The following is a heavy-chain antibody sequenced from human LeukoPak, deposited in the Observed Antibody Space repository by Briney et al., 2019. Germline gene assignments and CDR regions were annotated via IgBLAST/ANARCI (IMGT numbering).Heavy chain of an antibody. D-gene: IGHD4-17*01. CDR1: GITLSNYG. CDR2: INWNGGST. J-gene: IGHJ4*02. V-gene: IGHV3-20*04. CDR3: AKAIYGDYYEGYYFDY. Sequence: PGGSLRLSCAVSGITLSNYGMSWVRQAPGKGLEWVSGINWNGGSTGYADSVKGRFTISRDNAKNSLYLQMNSLRAEDTALYYCAKAIYGDYYEGYYFDYWGQGTLVTVSS.